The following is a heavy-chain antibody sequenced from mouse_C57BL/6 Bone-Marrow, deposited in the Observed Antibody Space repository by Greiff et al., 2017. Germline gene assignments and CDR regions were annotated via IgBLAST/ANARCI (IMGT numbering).Heavy chain of an antibody. Sequence: EVHLLESGGGLVQPGASLKLSCESNEYEFPSHDMPWVRKTPEKRLELVAAINSDGGSTYYPDTMERRFIITRDNTKKTLYLQMSSLRSEDTALYYCATRCYDYEWFAYWGQGTLVTVSA. CDR1: EYEFPSHD. D-gene: IGHD2-4*01. CDR2: INSDGGST. J-gene: IGHJ3*01. CDR3: ATRCYDYEWFAY. V-gene: IGHV5-2*01.